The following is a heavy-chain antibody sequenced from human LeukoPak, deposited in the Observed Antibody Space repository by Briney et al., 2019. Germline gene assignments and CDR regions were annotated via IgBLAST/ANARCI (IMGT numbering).Heavy chain of an antibody. D-gene: IGHD5-12*01. J-gene: IGHJ3*02. Sequence: PGGSLRLSCAASGFTFSSFAIHWVRQAPGKGLEWVSSISSSSSYIYYADSVKGRFTISRDNAKNSLYLQMNSLRAEDTAVYYCARVEWLRSEAFDIWGQGTMVTVSS. CDR3: ARVEWLRSEAFDI. CDR1: GFTFSSFA. V-gene: IGHV3-21*01. CDR2: ISSSSSYI.